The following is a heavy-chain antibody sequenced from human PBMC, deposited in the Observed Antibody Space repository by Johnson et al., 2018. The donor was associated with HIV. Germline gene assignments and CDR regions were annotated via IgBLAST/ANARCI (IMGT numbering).Heavy chain of an antibody. CDR2: IRYDGNNK. Sequence: QVQLVESGGGVVQPGGSLRLSCAASGLTFSSYGMHWVRQAPGKGLEWMAFIRYDGNNKYYADSVKGRFTISRDNSKNTLYLQMNSLRADDTAVYYCVGVKFYDPDAFDIWGHWTMVTVSS. J-gene: IGHJ3*02. V-gene: IGHV3-30*02. CDR3: VGVKFYDPDAFDI. CDR1: GLTFSSYG. D-gene: IGHD3-16*01.